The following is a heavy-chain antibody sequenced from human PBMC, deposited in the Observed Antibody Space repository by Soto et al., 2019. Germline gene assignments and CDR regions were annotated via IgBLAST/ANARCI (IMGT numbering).Heavy chain of an antibody. Sequence: GGSLRLSCAASGFTFSTYAMSWVRQAPGRGLEWVSAITGSGGSTYYADSVKGRFTISRDNSKNTLYLQMNSLRAEDTALYYCAKDWARYDILTGFDYWGQGTLVTVSS. CDR1: GFTFSTYA. CDR3: AKDWARYDILTGFDY. V-gene: IGHV3-23*01. D-gene: IGHD3-9*01. CDR2: ITGSGGST. J-gene: IGHJ4*02.